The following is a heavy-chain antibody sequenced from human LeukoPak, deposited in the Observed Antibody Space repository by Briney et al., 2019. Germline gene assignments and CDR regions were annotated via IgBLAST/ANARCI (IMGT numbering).Heavy chain of an antibody. CDR1: GDSISTYY. D-gene: IGHD5-12*01. J-gene: IGHJ6*03. V-gene: IGHV4-59*01. CDR3: ARDNGYDWDYYYYMDV. CDR2: IHYRGIA. Sequence: SETLSLTCTVSGDSISTYYWSWIRQPPGKGLEWIGYIHYRGIANYNPSLKSRVTISVDTSKNQFSLKLSSVTAADTAVYYCARDNGYDWDYYYYMDVWGKGTTVTVSS.